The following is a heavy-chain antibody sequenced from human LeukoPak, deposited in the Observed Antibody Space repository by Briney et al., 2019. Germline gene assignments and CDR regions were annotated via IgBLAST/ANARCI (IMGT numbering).Heavy chain of an antibody. CDR2: IYHSGST. V-gene: IGHV4-4*02. Sequence: PSGTLSLTCAVSGGSIKSNNWWSWVRQPPGKGLEWIGEIYHSGSTNYNPSFESRVTVSVDKSKNQFSLKLSSVTAADTAVYYCASWKGTCIDIWGQGTMVTVSS. CDR3: ASWKGTCIDI. D-gene: IGHD1-1*01. CDR1: GGSIKSNNW. J-gene: IGHJ3*02.